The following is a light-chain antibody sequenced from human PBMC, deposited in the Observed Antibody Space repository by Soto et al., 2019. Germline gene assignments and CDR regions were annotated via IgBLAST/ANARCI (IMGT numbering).Light chain of an antibody. V-gene: IGLV2-14*03. CDR2: GVS. J-gene: IGLJ1*01. CDR1: SSDVGGYNY. CDR3: SSYTSSSTDV. Sequence: QSALTQPASVSGSPGQSITISCTGTSSDVGGYNYVSWYQHHPGKAPKLMIYGVSNRPSGVSNRFSGSKSGNTASLTISGLQAEDEADYYCSSYTSSSTDVFGTGTKVT.